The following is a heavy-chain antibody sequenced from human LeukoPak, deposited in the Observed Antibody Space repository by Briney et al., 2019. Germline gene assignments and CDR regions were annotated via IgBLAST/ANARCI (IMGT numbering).Heavy chain of an antibody. CDR2: MNPNSGNT. Sequence: ASVKVSCKASGYTFTSYDINWVRQATGQGLEWMGWMNPNSGNTGYAQKFQGRVTMTRNTPISTAYMELSSLRSEDTAVYYCARVPHDILTGYYYYYYYYMDVWGKGTTVTVSS. J-gene: IGHJ6*03. D-gene: IGHD3-9*01. V-gene: IGHV1-8*01. CDR3: ARVPHDILTGYYYYYYYYMDV. CDR1: GYTFTSYD.